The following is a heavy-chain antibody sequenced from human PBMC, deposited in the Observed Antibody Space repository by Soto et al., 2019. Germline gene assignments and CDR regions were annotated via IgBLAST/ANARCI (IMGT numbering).Heavy chain of an antibody. D-gene: IGHD2-15*01. Sequence: EVQLLESGGGLVQPGGSLRLSCAASGFTFSSYAMSCVRQAPGKGLEWVSAISGSGGSTYYADSVKGRFTISRDNSTNTLYLQMNSLRAEDTAVYYCAARGCYGNLMDYWGQGTLVTVSS. CDR1: GFTFSSYA. CDR2: ISGSGGST. CDR3: AARGCYGNLMDY. J-gene: IGHJ4*02. V-gene: IGHV3-23*01.